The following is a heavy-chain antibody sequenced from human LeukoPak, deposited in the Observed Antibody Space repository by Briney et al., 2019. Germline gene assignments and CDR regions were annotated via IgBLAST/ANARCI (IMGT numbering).Heavy chain of an antibody. D-gene: IGHD3-16*02. V-gene: IGHV1-18*01. CDR2: INAYNGNT. CDR3: ARAKLSRAFDI. J-gene: IGHJ3*02. Sequence: ASVKISCTASGYTFSSYVLRSGRQAPGQGLGWGGWINAYNGNTKNAQKLQGRVTRTTDTTTSTPYMEPRSQRSYDTAVYYCARAKLSRAFDIWGQETMATVSS. CDR1: GYTFSSYV.